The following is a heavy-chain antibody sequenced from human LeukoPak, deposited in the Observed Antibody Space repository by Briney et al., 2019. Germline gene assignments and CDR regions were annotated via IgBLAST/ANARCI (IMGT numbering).Heavy chain of an antibody. V-gene: IGHV1-69*06. Sequence: SVKVSCKASGYTFTSYGISWVRQAPGQGLEWMGGIIPIFGTAKYAQKFQGRVTITADTSTSTAYMELSSLRSEDTAVYYCARAGWLQYYYFDYWGQGTLVTVSS. J-gene: IGHJ4*02. CDR3: ARAGWLQYYYFDY. CDR2: IIPIFGTA. D-gene: IGHD5-24*01. CDR1: GYTFTSYG.